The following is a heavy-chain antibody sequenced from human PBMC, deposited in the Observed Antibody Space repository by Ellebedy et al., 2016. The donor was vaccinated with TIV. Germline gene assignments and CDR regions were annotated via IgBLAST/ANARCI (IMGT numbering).Heavy chain of an antibody. CDR2: ISGRGTRT. CDR3: ARDSITMFFDP. J-gene: IGHJ5*02. Sequence: GESLKISXAASGFTFITYAMSWVRQAPGKGLEWVSGISGRGTRTYYADSVKGQFTISRDNSNNTLYLQMNSLRAEDTAAYYCARDSITMFFDPWGRGTLVTVSS. V-gene: IGHV3-23*01. D-gene: IGHD3-10*02. CDR1: GFTFITYA.